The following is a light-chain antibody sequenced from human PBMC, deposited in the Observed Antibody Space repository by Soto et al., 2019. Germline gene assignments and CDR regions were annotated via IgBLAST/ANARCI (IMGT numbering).Light chain of an antibody. Sequence: QSVLTQPPSASGSPGQSVTISCTGTSSDVGGYNDVSWYQQHPGKAPKIMIYEVSKRPSGVPDRFSGSKSDNTASLAVSGLHAEDEADYYYSSCAGPGVVFGGGTTLTVL. J-gene: IGLJ2*01. CDR3: SSCAGPGVV. CDR1: SSDVGGYND. CDR2: EVS. V-gene: IGLV2-8*01.